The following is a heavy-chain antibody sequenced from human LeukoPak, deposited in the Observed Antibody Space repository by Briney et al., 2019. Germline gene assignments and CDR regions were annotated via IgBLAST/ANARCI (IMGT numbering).Heavy chain of an antibody. CDR1: GGSISSGDYY. J-gene: IGHJ4*02. Sequence: PSQTLSLTCTVSGGSISSGDYYWSWIRQPPGKGLEWIGYIYYSGSTYYNPSLKSRVTISVDTSKNQFSLKLSSVTAADTAVYYCARDPGIAAAGTFDYWGQGTLVTVSS. V-gene: IGHV4-30-4*01. CDR3: ARDPGIAAAGTFDY. CDR2: IYYSGST. D-gene: IGHD6-13*01.